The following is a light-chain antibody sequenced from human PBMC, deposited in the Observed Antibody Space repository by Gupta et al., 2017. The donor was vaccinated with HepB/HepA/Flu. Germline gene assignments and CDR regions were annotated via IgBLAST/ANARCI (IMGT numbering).Light chain of an antibody. J-gene: IGLJ1*01. Sequence: QSVLTQPPSASGTPGQRVTISCSGSSSNIGINTVNWYQPLPGTAPKLLIYSNNQRPSGVPDRFSGSKSGTSASLAISGLQSEDEADYYCAAWDYSLNGYVFVTGTKVTVL. CDR3: AAWDYSLNGYV. CDR2: SNN. V-gene: IGLV1-44*01. CDR1: SSNIGINT.